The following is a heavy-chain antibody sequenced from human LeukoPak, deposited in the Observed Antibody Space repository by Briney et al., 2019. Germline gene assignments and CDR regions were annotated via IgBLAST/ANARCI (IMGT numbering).Heavy chain of an antibody. CDR1: GFTFSSYA. D-gene: IGHD3-22*01. Sequence: GGPLRLSCAASGFTFSSYAMSWVRQAPGKGLEWVSAISGSGGSTYYADSVKGRFTISRDNSKNTLYLQMNSLRAEDTAVYYCARADYYDSGGYPRSLDYWGQGTLVTVSS. V-gene: IGHV3-23*01. J-gene: IGHJ4*02. CDR3: ARADYYDSGGYPRSLDY. CDR2: ISGSGGST.